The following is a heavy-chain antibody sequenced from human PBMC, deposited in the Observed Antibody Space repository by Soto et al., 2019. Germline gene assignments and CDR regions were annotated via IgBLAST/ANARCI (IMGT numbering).Heavy chain of an antibody. CDR2: ISSSGSTI. Sequence: GGSLRLSCAASGFTFSDYYMSWIRQAPGKGLEWVSYISSSGSTIYYADSVKGRLTISRDNAKNSLYLQMNSLRAEDTAVYYCARGVDYDFWSGYYAYYYGMDVWGQGTTVTVSS. CDR1: GFTFSDYY. CDR3: ARGVDYDFWSGYYAYYYGMDV. D-gene: IGHD3-3*01. V-gene: IGHV3-11*01. J-gene: IGHJ6*02.